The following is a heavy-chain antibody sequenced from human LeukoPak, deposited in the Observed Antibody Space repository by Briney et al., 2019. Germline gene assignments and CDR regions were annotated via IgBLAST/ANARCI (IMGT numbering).Heavy chain of an antibody. J-gene: IGHJ2*01. D-gene: IGHD3-22*01. CDR2: IFHSGST. Sequence: SQTLSLTCTVSGGSISDYYWSWIRQPPGKRLEWIGYIFHSGSTTYNPSLKSRVTISVDTSKNQFSLQLSSVTAADTAVYYCARDRGSFYDISDWYFGLWGRGTLVTVSS. V-gene: IGHV4-59*01. CDR1: GGSISDYY. CDR3: ARDRGSFYDISDWYFGL.